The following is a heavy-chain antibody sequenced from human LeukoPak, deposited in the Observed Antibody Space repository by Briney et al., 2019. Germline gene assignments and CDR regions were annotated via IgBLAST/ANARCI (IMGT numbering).Heavy chain of an antibody. J-gene: IGHJ4*02. CDR1: GFMFSDHG. V-gene: IGHV3-21*01. CDR3: ARASYHSCGHYPRDFDY. D-gene: IGHD3-22*01. CDR2: VSSRSRYM. Sequence: KTGGSLRVSCAASGFMFSDHGMNWVRQAPGKGLEWVSSVSSRSRYMYYADSVKGRFTIFRDDAENSLYLQLNSLRAEDTAVYYRARASYHSCGHYPRDFDYWGQGTLGTVSS.